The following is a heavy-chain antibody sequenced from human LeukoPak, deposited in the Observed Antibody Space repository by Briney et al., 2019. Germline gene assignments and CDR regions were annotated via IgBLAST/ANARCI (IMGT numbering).Heavy chain of an antibody. D-gene: IGHD3-22*01. V-gene: IGHV3-48*02. CDR3: ARDPRLDYYDIP. J-gene: IGHJ5*02. CDR2: ISSSSSTI. Sequence: GGSLRLPCAASGFTFSSYEMNWVRQAPGKGLEWVSYISSSSSTIYYADSVKGRFTISRDNAKNSLYLQMNSLRDEDTAVYYCARDPRLDYYDIPWGQGTLVTVSS. CDR1: GFTFSSYE.